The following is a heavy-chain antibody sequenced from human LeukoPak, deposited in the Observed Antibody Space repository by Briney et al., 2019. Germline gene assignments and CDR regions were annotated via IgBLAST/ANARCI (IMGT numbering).Heavy chain of an antibody. J-gene: IGHJ4*02. D-gene: IGHD3-9*01. V-gene: IGHV4-34*01. Sequence: XEXXGEIXHSGSTNYNPSLKSRVTISVDTSKNQFSLKLSSVTAADTAVYYCARGELRYFDWLLRGTYFDYWGQGTLVTVSS. CDR2: IXHSGST. CDR3: ARGELRYFDWLLRGTYFDY.